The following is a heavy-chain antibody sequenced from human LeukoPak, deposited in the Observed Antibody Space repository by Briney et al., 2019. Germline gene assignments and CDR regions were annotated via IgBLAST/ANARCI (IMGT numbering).Heavy chain of an antibody. V-gene: IGHV4-38-2*02. CDR1: GYSISSGYY. Sequence: KASETLSLTCTVSGYSISSGYYWGWIRQPPGKGLEWIGRIYPSGSTNYNPSLESRVTISVDTSKNQFSLKLSSVTAADTAVYYCARDVLAAAGTFDYWGQGALVTVSS. D-gene: IGHD6-13*01. J-gene: IGHJ4*02. CDR3: ARDVLAAAGTFDY. CDR2: IYPSGST.